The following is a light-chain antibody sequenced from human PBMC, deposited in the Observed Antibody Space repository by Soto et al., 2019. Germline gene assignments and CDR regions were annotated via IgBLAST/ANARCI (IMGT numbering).Light chain of an antibody. CDR1: SSDVGGYNY. V-gene: IGLV2-14*01. CDR2: DVS. CDR3: SSYTSSSTVL. J-gene: IGLJ2*01. Sequence: QSDLTQPASVSGSHGQSITISCTGTSSDVGGYNYVSWYQQHPGKAPKLMIYDVSNRPSGVSNRFSGSKSGNTASLTISGLQDEDEADYYCSSYTSSSTVLFAGCTNVTVL.